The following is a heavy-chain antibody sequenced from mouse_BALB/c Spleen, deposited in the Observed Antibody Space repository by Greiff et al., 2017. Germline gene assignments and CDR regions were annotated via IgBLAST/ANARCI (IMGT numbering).Heavy chain of an antibody. CDR2: ISSGGGST. D-gene: IGHD2-1*01. CDR3: ARHWGNYFFDY. J-gene: IGHJ2*01. Sequence: EVKVVESGGGLVKPGGSLKLSCAASGFAFSSYDMSWVRQTPEKRLEWVAYISSGGGSTYYPDTVKGRFTISRDNAKNTLYLQMSSLKSEDTAMYYCARHWGNYFFDYWGQGTTLTVSS. V-gene: IGHV5-12-1*01. CDR1: GFAFSSYD.